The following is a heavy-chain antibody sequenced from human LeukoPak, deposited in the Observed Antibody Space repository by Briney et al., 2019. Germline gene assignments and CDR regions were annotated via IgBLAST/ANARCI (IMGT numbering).Heavy chain of an antibody. V-gene: IGHV4-34*01. CDR3: ARGQPTTRRFDP. D-gene: IGHD1/OR15-1a*01. CDR1: GGSFSGYY. J-gene: IGHJ5*02. CDR2: INHSGST. Sequence: SETLSLTCAVYGGSFSGYYWSWIRQPPGKGLEWIGEINHSGSTNYNPSLKSRVTIPVDTSKNQFSLKLSSVTAADTAVYYCARGQPTTRRFDPWGQGTLVTVSS.